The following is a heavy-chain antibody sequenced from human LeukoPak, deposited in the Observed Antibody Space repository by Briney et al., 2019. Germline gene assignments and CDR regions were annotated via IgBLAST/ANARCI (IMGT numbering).Heavy chain of an antibody. D-gene: IGHD2-15*01. Sequence: GGSLRLSCAAPGFSFSSYSMNWVRQAPGKGLEWISYISSSSSTIHYADSVKGRFTISRDNAKNSLYLQMNSLRAEDTAVYYCESGGVQPWGQGTLVTVSS. CDR3: ESGGVQP. J-gene: IGHJ1*01. CDR1: GFSFSSYS. CDR2: ISSSSSTI. V-gene: IGHV3-48*01.